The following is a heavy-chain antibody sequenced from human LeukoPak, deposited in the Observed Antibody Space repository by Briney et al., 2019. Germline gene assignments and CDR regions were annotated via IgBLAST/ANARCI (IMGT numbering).Heavy chain of an antibody. CDR1: GYTFTSCG. Sequence: SVKLSCNASGYTFTSCGISGVRHPPGQGRVGMGGISAYRGNTNYAEKLRGRGTITRDTSTSTAYMALTSLRSDATAVYYCASDRPPLGYYDSSGYNAFDIWGQGKTVTVSS. D-gene: IGHD3-22*01. V-gene: IGHV1-18*01. CDR2: ISAYRGNT. CDR3: ASDRPPLGYYDSSGYNAFDI. J-gene: IGHJ3*02.